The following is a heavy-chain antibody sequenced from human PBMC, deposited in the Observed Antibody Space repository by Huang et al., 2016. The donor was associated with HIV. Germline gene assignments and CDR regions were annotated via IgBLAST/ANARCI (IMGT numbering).Heavy chain of an antibody. Sequence: QVQLVESGGGVVQPGRSLRLSCAASGFTFSNYGIHWVRQAPGKGGRWVALISYDGSNKYDLDSVKGLFTISRDNSKNTVHLQMNSLEAEDTAVFFCAKSPYDSSGNCHYEYFQHWGQGTLVTVSS. CDR1: GFTFSNYG. V-gene: IGHV3-30*18. CDR3: AKSPYDSSGNCHYEYFQH. D-gene: IGHD3-22*01. CDR2: ISYDGSNK. J-gene: IGHJ1*01.